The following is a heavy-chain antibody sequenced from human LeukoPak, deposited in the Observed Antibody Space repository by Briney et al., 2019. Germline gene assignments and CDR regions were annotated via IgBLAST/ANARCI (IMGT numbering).Heavy chain of an antibody. V-gene: IGHV3-15*01. Sequence: PGGSLRLSCAASGFTFSSYAMSWVRQAPGKGLEWVGRIKSVTDGGTTDYAAPVKGRFTITRDDSNNILHLQMSSLKTEDTAVYYCTWPGRTFDYWGQGTLVTVSS. CDR2: IKSVTDGGTT. CDR1: GFTFSSYA. CDR3: TWPGRTFDY. J-gene: IGHJ4*02. D-gene: IGHD3/OR15-3a*01.